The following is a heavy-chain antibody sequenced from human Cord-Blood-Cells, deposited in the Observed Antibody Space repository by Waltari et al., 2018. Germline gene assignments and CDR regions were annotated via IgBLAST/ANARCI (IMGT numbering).Heavy chain of an antibody. V-gene: IGHV1-3*01. CDR1: GYTFTSYA. Sequence: QVQLVQSGAEVKKPGASVKVSCKASGYTFTSYAMHWVRQAPGQRLEWMGWINVGNGNTKYSQKFQGRVTITRDTSASTAYMELSSLRSEDTAVYYCARGPRSGYDYWGQGTLVTVSS. CDR3: ARGPRSGYDY. J-gene: IGHJ4*02. D-gene: IGHD3-3*01. CDR2: INVGNGNT.